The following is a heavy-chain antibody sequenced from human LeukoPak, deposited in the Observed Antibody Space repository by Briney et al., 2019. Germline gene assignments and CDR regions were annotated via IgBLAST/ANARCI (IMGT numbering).Heavy chain of an antibody. CDR2: MNPNSGNT. D-gene: IGHD5-12*01. J-gene: IGHJ6*03. CDR3: ARGGYGGLYYYYYMDV. Sequence: ASLKVSCKDAGHTFTSYDINWVRQATGQGLEWMGWMNPNSGNTGYAQKFQGRVTMTRNTSISTAYMELSSLRSEDTAVYYCARGGYGGLYYYYYMDVWGKGTTVTVSS. CDR1: GHTFTSYD. V-gene: IGHV1-8*01.